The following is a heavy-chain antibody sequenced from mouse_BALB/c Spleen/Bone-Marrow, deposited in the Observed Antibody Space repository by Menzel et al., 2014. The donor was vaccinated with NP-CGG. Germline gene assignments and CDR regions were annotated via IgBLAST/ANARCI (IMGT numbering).Heavy chain of an antibody. CDR2: ISSGSSTI. CDR1: GFTFSSFG. CDR3: VRSYDSYAMAF. Sequence: EVKLVESGGGLAQPGGSRKLSCAASGFTFSSFGMHWVRQAPEKGLEWVAYISSGSSTIYYADTVKGRFTISRDNPKNILFLQMASLRSEDTGMYYCVRSYDSYAMAFWSQGTSVTVSS. J-gene: IGHJ4*01. D-gene: IGHD2-10*02. V-gene: IGHV5-17*02.